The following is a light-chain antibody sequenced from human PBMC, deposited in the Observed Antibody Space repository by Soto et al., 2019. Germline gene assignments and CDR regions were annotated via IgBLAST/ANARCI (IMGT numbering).Light chain of an antibody. CDR2: GTS. CDR3: QQYDNSPFT. V-gene: IGKV3-20*01. Sequence: EVVLTQSPGTLSLSPGESATLSCRASQSVSGMYLAWYQQKPGQAPRLLIYGTSNGATGIPDRFSGSGSGPDFTLTIRRLEPEDFAVYFCQQYDNSPFTFGPGTKVDIK. CDR1: QSVSGMY. J-gene: IGKJ3*01.